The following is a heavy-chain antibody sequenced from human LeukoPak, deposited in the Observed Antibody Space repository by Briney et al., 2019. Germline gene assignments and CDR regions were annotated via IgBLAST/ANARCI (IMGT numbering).Heavy chain of an antibody. CDR1: GGSISSGDYY. CDR3: ARALGFGESTDAFDI. Sequence: SQTLSLTCTVSGGSISSGDYYWSWIRQPPGKGLGWIGYIYYSGSTYYNPSLKSRVTISVDTSRNQFSLKLSSVTAADTAVYYCARALGFGESTDAFDIWGQGTMVTVSS. D-gene: IGHD3-10*01. CDR2: IYYSGST. J-gene: IGHJ3*02. V-gene: IGHV4-30-4*01.